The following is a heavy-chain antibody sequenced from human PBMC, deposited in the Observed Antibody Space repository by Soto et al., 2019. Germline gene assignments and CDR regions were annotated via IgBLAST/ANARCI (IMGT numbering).Heavy chain of an antibody. CDR1: GFSFSSYW. J-gene: IGHJ4*02. Sequence: GGSLRLSCAASGFSFSSYWLHCVRQAPRKGLVWFCRINSDGITTTYADSVKGRFTISRDNAKNTLYLQLNSLRAEDTAVYYCARAGDNVRYDWGQGTLVTVSS. D-gene: IGHD3-16*01. CDR3: ARAGDNVRYD. V-gene: IGHV3-74*01. CDR2: INSDGITT.